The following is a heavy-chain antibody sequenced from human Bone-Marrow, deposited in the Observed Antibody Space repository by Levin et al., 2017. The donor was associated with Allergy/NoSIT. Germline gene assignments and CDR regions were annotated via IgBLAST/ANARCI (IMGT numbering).Heavy chain of an antibody. J-gene: IGHJ6*02. D-gene: IGHD1-26*01. CDR2: VIPMFNIP. V-gene: IGHV1-69*13. CDR3: AKTKLSGSYYLHYNFGLDV. CDR1: GGIFSSYA. Sequence: SVKVSCTASGGIFSSYAFNWVRQAPGQGLEWMGGVIPMFNIPTYSQKFQGRITITADESTNTVYMEMTTLRSEDTAVYYCAKTKLSGSYYLHYNFGLDVWGQGTTVTVSS.